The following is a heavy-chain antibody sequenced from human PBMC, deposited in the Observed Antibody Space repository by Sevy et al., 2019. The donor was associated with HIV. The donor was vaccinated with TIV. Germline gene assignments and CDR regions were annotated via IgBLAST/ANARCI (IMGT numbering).Heavy chain of an antibody. CDR3: TTDLEYQLERYYFNY. J-gene: IGHJ4*02. Sequence: GGSLRLSCAASEFIFTNALMSWVRQAPGKGLEWVGRIKCKTNGGTTDYAAPVEGRFTISRDDSKKTLYLQMNSLKTEDTAVYYCTTDLEYQLERYYFNYWGQGTLVTVSS. CDR2: IKCKTNGGTT. D-gene: IGHD2-2*01. V-gene: IGHV3-15*01. CDR1: EFIFTNAL.